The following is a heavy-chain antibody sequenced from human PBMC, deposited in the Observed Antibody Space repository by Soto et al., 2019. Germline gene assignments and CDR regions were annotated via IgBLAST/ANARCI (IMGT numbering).Heavy chain of an antibody. V-gene: IGHV3-30*18. CDR2: ISYDGSNR. CDR3: AKGRCISTSGRVSYGMDV. Sequence: QVQLVESGGRVVQPGRSLRLSCAASGFTFSDYDMHWVRQAPGKGLEWVAVISYDGSNRYYADSVKGRITVSSDNSRKTLYLQMNIRRPDATAFYYCAKGRCISTSGRVSYGMDVWGQGTTVTVSS. D-gene: IGHD2-2*01. J-gene: IGHJ6*02. CDR1: GFTFSDYD.